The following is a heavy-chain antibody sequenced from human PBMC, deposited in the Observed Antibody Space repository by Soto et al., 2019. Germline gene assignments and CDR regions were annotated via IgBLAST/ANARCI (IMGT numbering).Heavy chain of an antibody. V-gene: IGHV4-61*01. CDR1: GGSVSSGSYY. Sequence: QVQLQESGPGLVKPSETLSLTCTVSGGSVSSGSYYWSWIRQPPGKGLEWIGYIYYSGSTNYNPSLKSRVTISVDTSKNQFSLKLSSVTAADTAVYYCARVGDSSSSSWGYWGQGTLFTVSS. J-gene: IGHJ4*02. CDR2: IYYSGST. D-gene: IGHD6-6*01. CDR3: ARVGDSSSSSWGY.